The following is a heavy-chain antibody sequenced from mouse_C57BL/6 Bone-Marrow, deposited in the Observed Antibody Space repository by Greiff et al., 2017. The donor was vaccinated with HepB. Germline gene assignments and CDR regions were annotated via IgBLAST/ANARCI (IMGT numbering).Heavy chain of an antibody. V-gene: IGHV1-20*01. CDR3: ARADYYGSSFYFDY. Sequence: EVQLQQSGPELVKPGDSVKISCKASGYSFTGYFMNWVMQSHGKSLEWIGRINPYNGDTFYNQKFKGKATLTVDKSSSTAHMELRSLTSEDSAVYYCARADYYGSSFYFDYWGQGTTLTVSS. CDR1: GYSFTGYF. J-gene: IGHJ2*01. D-gene: IGHD1-1*01. CDR2: INPYNGDT.